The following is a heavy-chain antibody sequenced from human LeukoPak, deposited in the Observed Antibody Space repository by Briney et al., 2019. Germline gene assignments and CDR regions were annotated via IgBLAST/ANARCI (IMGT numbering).Heavy chain of an antibody. CDR3: ARVYPKRKVVVAATRDWFDP. CDR1: GYSISSGYY. CDR2: IYYSGST. J-gene: IGHJ5*02. Sequence: SETLSLTCTVSGYSISSGYYWGWIRQPPGKGLEWIGYIYYSGSTNYNPSLKSRVTISVDTSKNQFSLKLSSVTAADTAVYYCARVYPKRKVVVAATRDWFDPWGQGTLVTVSS. V-gene: IGHV4-61*01. D-gene: IGHD2-15*01.